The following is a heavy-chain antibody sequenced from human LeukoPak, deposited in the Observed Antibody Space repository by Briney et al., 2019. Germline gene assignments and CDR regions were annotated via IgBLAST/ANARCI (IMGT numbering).Heavy chain of an antibody. V-gene: IGHV4-61*02. CDR2: IYTSGST. D-gene: IGHD3-9*01. J-gene: IGHJ4*02. CDR1: GGSISSGSYY. CDR3: ARREGELRYFDWLTPRD. Sequence: SETLSLTCTVSGGSISSGSYYWSWIRQPAGKGLEWIGRIYTSGSTNYNPSLKSRVTISVDTSKNQFSLKLSSVTAADTAVYYCARREGELRYFDWLTPRDWGQGTLVTVSS.